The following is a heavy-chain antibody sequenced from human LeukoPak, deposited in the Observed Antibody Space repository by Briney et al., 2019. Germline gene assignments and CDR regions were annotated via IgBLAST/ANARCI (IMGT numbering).Heavy chain of an antibody. CDR2: IIPIFGTA. D-gene: IGHD2-15*01. Sequence: WSSVKVSCKASGGTFSSYAISWVRQAPGQGLEWMGRIIPIFGTANYAQKFQGRVTITTDESTSTAYMELRSLRSEDTAVYYCAREERRGGKDTPDFDYWGQGTLVTVSS. CDR3: AREERRGGKDTPDFDY. V-gene: IGHV1-69*05. CDR1: GGTFSSYA. J-gene: IGHJ4*02.